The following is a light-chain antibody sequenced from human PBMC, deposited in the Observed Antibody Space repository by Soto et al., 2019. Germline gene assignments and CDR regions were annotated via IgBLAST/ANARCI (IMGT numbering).Light chain of an antibody. CDR1: SSDVGGYNY. CDR2: EVS. Sequence: QSALTQPASVSGSLGQSITISCTGASSDVGGYNYVSWYQQHPGKAPKVMIYEVSNRPSGVSNRFSGSKSGNTASLTISGLQAEDEGDYYCSSYTITSTLVFGGGTQLTVL. CDR3: SSYTITSTLV. J-gene: IGLJ3*02. V-gene: IGLV2-14*01.